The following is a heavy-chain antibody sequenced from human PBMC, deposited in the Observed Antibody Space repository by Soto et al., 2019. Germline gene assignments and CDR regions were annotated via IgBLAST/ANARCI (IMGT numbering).Heavy chain of an antibody. J-gene: IGHJ4*02. CDR1: GGTFSSYA. CDR3: ATDPTTRLEQLAYYFDY. CDR2: IIPIFGTA. D-gene: IGHD6-6*01. V-gene: IGHV1-69*13. Sequence: AVKVSCKASGGTFSSYAISWVRQAPGQGLEWMGGIIPIFGTANYAQKFQGRVTITADESTSTAYMERSSLRSEDTAVYYCATDPTTRLEQLAYYFDYWGQGTLV.